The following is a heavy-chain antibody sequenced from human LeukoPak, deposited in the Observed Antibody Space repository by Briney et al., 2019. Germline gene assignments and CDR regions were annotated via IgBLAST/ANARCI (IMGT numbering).Heavy chain of an antibody. Sequence: GGSLRLSCAASGFTFSSYSMNWVRQVPGKGLEWVSSISSSSSYIYYADSVKGRFTISRDNAKNSLYLQMNSLRAEDTAVYYCARIRDPYYGSGSYLSYYYYYMDVWGKGTTVTVSS. V-gene: IGHV3-21*01. CDR2: ISSSSSYI. D-gene: IGHD3-10*01. CDR3: ARIRDPYYGSGSYLSYYYYYMDV. J-gene: IGHJ6*03. CDR1: GFTFSSYS.